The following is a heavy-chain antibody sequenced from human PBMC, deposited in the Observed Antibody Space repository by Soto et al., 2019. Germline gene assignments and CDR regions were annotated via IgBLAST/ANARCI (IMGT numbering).Heavy chain of an antibody. CDR3: ARGHSWGYSYVDY. CDR1: GGSFSGYY. Sequence: PSETLALACGVYGGSFSGYYWRWLRQPPGKGLEWIGEINHSGSTNYNPSLKSRVTISVDTSKNQFSLKLSSVTAADTAVYYCARGHSWGYSYVDYLGQGTLVT. J-gene: IGHJ4*02. V-gene: IGHV4-34*01. D-gene: IGHD5-18*01. CDR2: INHSGST.